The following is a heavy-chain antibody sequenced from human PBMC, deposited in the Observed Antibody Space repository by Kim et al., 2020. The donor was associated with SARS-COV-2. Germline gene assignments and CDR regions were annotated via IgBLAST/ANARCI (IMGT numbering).Heavy chain of an antibody. CDR2: IYYSGST. Sequence: SETLSLTCTVSGGSISSSSYYWGWIRQPPGKGLEWIGSIYYSGSTYYNPSLKSRVTISVDTSKNQFSLKLSSVTDADTAVYYCARLSIAAAGSDAFDIWGQGTMVTVSS. V-gene: IGHV4-39*01. J-gene: IGHJ3*02. CDR1: GGSISSSSYY. CDR3: ARLSIAAAGSDAFDI. D-gene: IGHD6-13*01.